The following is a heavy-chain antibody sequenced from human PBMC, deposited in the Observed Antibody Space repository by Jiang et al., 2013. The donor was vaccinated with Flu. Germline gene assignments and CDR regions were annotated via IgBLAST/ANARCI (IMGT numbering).Heavy chain of an antibody. V-gene: IGHV1-8*01. Sequence: SVKVSCKASGYTFTSYDINWVRQATGQGLEWMGWMNPNSGNTGYAQKFQGRVTMTRNTSISTAYMELSSLRSEDTAVYYCARVCVGSTYGTYYDFWSGYYTSYYYYGMDVWGQGTTVTVSS. CDR3: ARVCVGSTYGTYYDFWSGYYTSYYYYGMDV. CDR1: GYTFTSYD. CDR2: MNPNSGNT. D-gene: IGHD3-3*01. J-gene: IGHJ6*02.